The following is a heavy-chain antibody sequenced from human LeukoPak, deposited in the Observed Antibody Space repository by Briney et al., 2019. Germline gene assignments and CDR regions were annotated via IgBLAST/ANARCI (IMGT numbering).Heavy chain of an antibody. V-gene: IGHV1-69*04. D-gene: IGHD4-23*01. Sequence: ASVKVSCKASGGTFSSYAISWVRQAPGQGLEWMGRIIPILGIANYAQKFQGRVTITADKSTSTAYMDLSSLRSEDTAVYYCARETTVVTLNWFDPWGEGTLVTVSS. J-gene: IGHJ5*02. CDR2: IIPILGIA. CDR3: ARETTVVTLNWFDP. CDR1: GGTFSSYA.